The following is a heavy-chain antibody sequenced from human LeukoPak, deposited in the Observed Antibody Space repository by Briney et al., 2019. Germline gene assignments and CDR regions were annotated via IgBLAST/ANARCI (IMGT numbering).Heavy chain of an antibody. Sequence: SETLSLTCTVSGGSISSSSYYWGWIRQPPGKGLEWIGEINHSGSTNYNPSLKSRVTISVDTSKNQFSLKLSSVTAADTAVYYCARGCSGGSCYEGDYWGQGTLVTVSS. CDR2: INHSGST. V-gene: IGHV4-39*07. D-gene: IGHD2-15*01. CDR1: GGSISSSSYY. J-gene: IGHJ4*02. CDR3: ARGCSGGSCYEGDY.